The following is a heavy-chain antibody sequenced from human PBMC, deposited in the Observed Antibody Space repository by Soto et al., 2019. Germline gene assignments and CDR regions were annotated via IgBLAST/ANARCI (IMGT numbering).Heavy chain of an antibody. CDR2: IWYDGSNK. D-gene: IGHD5-12*01. V-gene: IGHV3-33*01. J-gene: IGHJ4*02. Sequence: GGSLRLSCAASGFTFSSYGMHWVRQAPGKGLEWVAVIWYDGSNKYYADSVKGRFTISRDNSKNTVSLQMNSLKDEDTAVYYCMRGNTGYGNFDYWGQGXLVTVSS. CDR3: MRGNTGYGNFDY. CDR1: GFTFSSYG.